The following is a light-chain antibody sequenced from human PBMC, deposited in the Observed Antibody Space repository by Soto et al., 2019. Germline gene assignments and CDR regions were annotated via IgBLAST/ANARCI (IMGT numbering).Light chain of an antibody. Sequence: IVLTQSPGTLSLSPGDRATLWCRASQSVRSSRLAWYQQKPGQAPRLIIYGASSRATGIPDRFSGSGSGTDCTLTISRLEPEDVAVYYCQQYGSSPLTLGGGTKVDIK. CDR2: GAS. CDR1: QSVRSSR. J-gene: IGKJ4*01. CDR3: QQYGSSPLT. V-gene: IGKV3-20*01.